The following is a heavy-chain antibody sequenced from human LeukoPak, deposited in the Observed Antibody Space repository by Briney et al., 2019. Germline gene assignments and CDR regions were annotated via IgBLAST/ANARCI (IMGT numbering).Heavy chain of an antibody. V-gene: IGHV1-69*01. D-gene: IGHD6-13*01. J-gene: IGHJ3*02. Sequence: SVKVSCKASGGTFSSYAISWVRQAPGQGLEWMGGIIPIFGTANYAQKFQGRVTITADESTSTAYMELSSLRSEDTTVYYCARDTGAAAGTGNAFDIWGQGTMVTVSS. CDR2: IIPIFGTA. CDR3: ARDTGAAAGTGNAFDI. CDR1: GGTFSSYA.